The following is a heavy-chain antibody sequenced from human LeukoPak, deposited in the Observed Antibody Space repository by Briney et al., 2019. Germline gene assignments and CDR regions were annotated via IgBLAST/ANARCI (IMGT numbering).Heavy chain of an antibody. D-gene: IGHD1-26*01. V-gene: IGHV1-8*01. CDR1: GYTFTNYD. CDR3: ARTGMGGNVWIDS. CDR2: MNPNSGDT. J-gene: IGHJ5*01. Sequence: GASVKVSCKASGYTFTNYDINWVRQATGQGLEWMGWMNPNSGDTGYAQEFQGRVTMTRDTSISTAYMELTSLTSDDTAIFYCARTGMGGNVWIDSWGQGTLVTVSS.